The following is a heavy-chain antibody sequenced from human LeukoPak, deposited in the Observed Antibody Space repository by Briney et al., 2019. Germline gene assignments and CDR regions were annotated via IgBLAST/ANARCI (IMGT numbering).Heavy chain of an antibody. Sequence: PGGSLRLSCAASGFAFSSYAMSWVRQAPGKGLEWVSAISGSGGSTYYADSVKGRFTISRDNSKNTLYLQMNSLRAEDTAVYYCATSYGSGVLGYWGQGTLVTVSS. V-gene: IGHV3-23*01. J-gene: IGHJ4*02. CDR1: GFAFSSYA. CDR2: ISGSGGST. D-gene: IGHD3-10*01. CDR3: ATSYGSGVLGY.